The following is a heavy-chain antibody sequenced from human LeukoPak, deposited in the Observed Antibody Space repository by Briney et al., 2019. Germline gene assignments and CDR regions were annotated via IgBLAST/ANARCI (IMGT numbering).Heavy chain of an antibody. CDR3: ARAGDAAGVFDY. J-gene: IGHJ4*02. CDR1: GGSISSSSYY. CDR2: INHSGST. Sequence: PSETLSLTCTVSGGSISSSSYYWGWIRQPPGKGLEWIGEINHSGSTNYNPSLKSRVTISVDTSKNQFSLKLSSVTAADTAVYYCARAGDAAGVFDYWGQGTLVTVSS. V-gene: IGHV4-39*07. D-gene: IGHD3-10*01.